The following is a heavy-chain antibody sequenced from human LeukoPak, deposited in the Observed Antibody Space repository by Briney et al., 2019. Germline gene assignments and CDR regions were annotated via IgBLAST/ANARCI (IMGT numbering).Heavy chain of an antibody. CDR1: GFTFTTFW. CDR2: INHDGSST. CDR3: ATTAMSGYCSGGSCKGRAFDI. V-gene: IGHV3-74*01. D-gene: IGHD2-15*01. Sequence: GGSLRLSCAASGFTFTTFWMHWVRQAPGKGLVWVSRINHDGSSTNYADSVKGRFTISRDNAKNTVHLQMNSLRAEDTAVYYCATTAMSGYCSGGSCKGRAFDIWGQGTMVTVSS. J-gene: IGHJ3*02.